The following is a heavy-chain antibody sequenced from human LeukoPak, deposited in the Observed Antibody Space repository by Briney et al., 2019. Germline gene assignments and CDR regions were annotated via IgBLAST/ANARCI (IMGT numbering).Heavy chain of an antibody. Sequence: KSSETLSLTCTVSGGSISSYHCSWIRQPAGKGLEWIGRIYTSGSTKYNPSLKSRVTMSVDTSKNHVSLRLTSVTAADTAMYYCARVHDYNWFDPWGQGTLVTVSS. J-gene: IGHJ5*02. CDR3: ARVHDYNWFDP. CDR1: GGSISSYH. D-gene: IGHD1-1*01. V-gene: IGHV4-4*07. CDR2: IYTSGST.